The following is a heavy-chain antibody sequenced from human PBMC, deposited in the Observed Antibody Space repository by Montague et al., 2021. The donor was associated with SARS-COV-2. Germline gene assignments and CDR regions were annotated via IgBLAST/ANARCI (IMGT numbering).Heavy chain of an antibody. J-gene: IGHJ3*02. Sequence: SETLSITCTVSGGSITVSRYDWGWIRQPPGKGLEWIGSVRYTGTTSYNASLKSRLTISVDTSENQFSLKMTSVTASDTAVYYCARHRANAGSFDIWGQGTMVTVSS. CDR1: GGSITVSRYD. D-gene: IGHD1-1*01. V-gene: IGHV4-39*01. CDR2: VRYTGTT. CDR3: ARHRANAGSFDI.